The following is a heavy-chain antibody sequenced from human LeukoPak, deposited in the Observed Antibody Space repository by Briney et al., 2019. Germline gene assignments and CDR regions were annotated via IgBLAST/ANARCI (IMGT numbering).Heavy chain of an antibody. J-gene: IGHJ6*02. Sequence: GGSLRLSCAASGFTFSSYDMHWVRQATGKGLEWVSAIGTAGYTYYPGSVKGRFTISRENAKNSLYLQMNSLRAGDTAVYYCARAVRSSGPWSLYKQNYYYYYGMDVWGQGTTVTVSS. V-gene: IGHV3-13*01. CDR1: GFTFSSYD. CDR3: ARAVRSSGPWSLYKQNYYYYYGMDV. CDR2: IGTAGYT. D-gene: IGHD3-22*01.